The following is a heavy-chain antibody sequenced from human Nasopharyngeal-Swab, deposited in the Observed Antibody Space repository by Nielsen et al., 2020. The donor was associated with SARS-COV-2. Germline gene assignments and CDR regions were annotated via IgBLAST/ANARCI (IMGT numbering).Heavy chain of an antibody. V-gene: IGHV3-7*01. J-gene: IGHJ4*02. CDR3: ARDGGSYNDY. D-gene: IGHD1-26*01. Sequence: GGSLRLSCAASGFTFSSHWMSWVRQAPGKGLEWVANIKQDGSEKYYVDSVKGRFTISRDNAKNSLYLQMNSLRAEDTAVYYCARDGGSYNDYWGQGTLVTVSS. CDR1: GFTFSSHW. CDR2: IKQDGSEK.